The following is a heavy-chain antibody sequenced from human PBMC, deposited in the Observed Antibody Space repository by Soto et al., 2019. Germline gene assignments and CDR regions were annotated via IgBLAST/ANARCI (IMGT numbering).Heavy chain of an antibody. CDR1: GYRFTNYW. CDR3: ARRDNAFDM. Sequence: PGESLKISCKGSGYRFTNYWIGWVRQMPGKGLEWMGIFHPGDSGTRYSPSFQGQVTISVDKSVSTAYLQWSRLKASDTAIYYCARRDNAFDMWGQGTLVTASS. V-gene: IGHV5-51*01. CDR2: FHPGDSGT. D-gene: IGHD1-20*01. J-gene: IGHJ3*02.